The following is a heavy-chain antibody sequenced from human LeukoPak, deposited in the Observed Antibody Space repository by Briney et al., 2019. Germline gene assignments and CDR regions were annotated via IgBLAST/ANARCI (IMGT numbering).Heavy chain of an antibody. D-gene: IGHD4-17*01. CDR3: TRGPYGDYESDY. J-gene: IGHJ4*02. CDR2: IRSKANSYAT. Sequence: PGGSLKLSRAASGFTFSGSAMHWVRQASGKGLEWVGRIRSKANSYATAYAASVKGRFTISRDDSKNTAYLQMNSLKTEDTAVYYCTRGPYGDYESDYWGQGTLVTVSS. V-gene: IGHV3-73*01. CDR1: GFTFSGSA.